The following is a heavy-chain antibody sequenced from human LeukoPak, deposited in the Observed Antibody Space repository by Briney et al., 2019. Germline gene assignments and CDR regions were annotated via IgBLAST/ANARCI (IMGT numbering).Heavy chain of an antibody. D-gene: IGHD2-21*01. CDR1: GYTFTSYA. J-gene: IGHJ4*02. CDR2: INPNSGGT. Sequence: ASVKVSCKASGYTFTSYAMNWVRQAPGQGLEWMGWINPNSGGTNYAQKFQGRVTMTRDTSISTAYMELSRLRSDDTAVYYCARWPIRIGRPIDYWGQGTLVTVSS. CDR3: ARWPIRIGRPIDY. V-gene: IGHV1-2*02.